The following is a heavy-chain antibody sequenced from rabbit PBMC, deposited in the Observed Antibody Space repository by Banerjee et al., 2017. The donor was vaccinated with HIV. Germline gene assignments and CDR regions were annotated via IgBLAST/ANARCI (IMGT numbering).Heavy chain of an antibody. Sequence: QEQLKESGGGLVQPGGSLTLSCKASGFDFSGYYMNWVRQAPGKGPEWIACIYTGDGNTGYASWAKGRFTMPKTSSTTVTLQMTSLTAADTATYFCARDLAGVIGWNFNFWGPGTLVTVS. D-gene: IGHD4-1*01. V-gene: IGHV1S45*01. CDR1: GFDFSGYYM. CDR3: ARDLAGVIGWNFNF. CDR2: IYTGDGNT. J-gene: IGHJ4*01.